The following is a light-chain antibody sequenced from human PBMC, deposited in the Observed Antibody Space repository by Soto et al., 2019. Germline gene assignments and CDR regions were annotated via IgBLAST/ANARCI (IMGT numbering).Light chain of an antibody. Sequence: SYELTQPPSVSVAPGQTATITCGRKSIGSKSVHWYQQRPGQAPVLVVFDDNNRPSGIPERFSGSNSANTATLTISRIEAGDEADYYCQVWDNSRGVFGGGTKLTVL. CDR2: DDN. J-gene: IGLJ3*02. V-gene: IGLV3-21*02. CDR3: QVWDNSRGV. CDR1: SIGSKS.